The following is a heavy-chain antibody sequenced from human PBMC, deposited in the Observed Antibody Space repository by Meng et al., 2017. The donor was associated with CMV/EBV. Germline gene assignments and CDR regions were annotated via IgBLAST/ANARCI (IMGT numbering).Heavy chain of an antibody. CDR3: ARTEMATIPLLDYFDY. CDR1: GGSISSSSYY. V-gene: IGHV4-39*07. CDR2: IYYSGST. D-gene: IGHD5-24*01. J-gene: IGHJ4*02. Sequence: QLQLQESGPGLVKPSETLSPTCTVSGGSISSSSYYWGWIRQPPGKGLEWIGSIYYSGSTYYNPSLKSRVTISVDTSKNQFSLKLSSVTAADTAVYYCARTEMATIPLLDYFDYWGQGTLVTVSS.